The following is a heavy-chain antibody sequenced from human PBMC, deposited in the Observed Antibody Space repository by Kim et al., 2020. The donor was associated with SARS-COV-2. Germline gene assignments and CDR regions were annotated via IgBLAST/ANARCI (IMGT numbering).Heavy chain of an antibody. CDR3: AREDIAVAGLGGMDV. J-gene: IGHJ6*02. V-gene: IGHV6-1*01. Sequence: VSVKSRITSNPDTSKNQFSLQLNSVTPEDTAVYYCAREDIAVAGLGGMDVWGQGTTVTVSS. D-gene: IGHD6-19*01.